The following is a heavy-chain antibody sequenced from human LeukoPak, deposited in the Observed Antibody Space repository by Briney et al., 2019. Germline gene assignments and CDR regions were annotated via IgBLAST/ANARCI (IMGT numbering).Heavy chain of an antibody. D-gene: IGHD3-22*01. CDR1: GFTFSSYS. V-gene: IGHV3-21*01. CDR2: ISSSSSYI. CDR3: ASYGLPPGGLLPYYFDY. Sequence: PGGSLRLSCAASGFTFSSYSMNWVRQAPGKGLEWVSSISSSSSYIYYADSVKGRFTISRDNAKNSLYLQMNSLGAEDTAVYYCASYGLPPGGLLPYYFDYWGQGTLVTVSS. J-gene: IGHJ4*02.